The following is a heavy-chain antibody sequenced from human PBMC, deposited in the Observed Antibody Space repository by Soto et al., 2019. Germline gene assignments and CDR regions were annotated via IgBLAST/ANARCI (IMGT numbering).Heavy chain of an antibody. D-gene: IGHD2-8*02. CDR3: ARGMTPPGAPAWYYFDS. CDR1: GASITGSSY. Sequence: SETLSLTGTVSGASITGSSYWSWIRQPAGEGLEWIGRFSLSGTTNYNPSLRSRVTMSADVSKNQFSLRLTSVTAADTALYYCARGMTPPGAPAWYYFDSWGQGTLVTVSS. J-gene: IGHJ4*02. CDR2: FSLSGTT. V-gene: IGHV4-4*07.